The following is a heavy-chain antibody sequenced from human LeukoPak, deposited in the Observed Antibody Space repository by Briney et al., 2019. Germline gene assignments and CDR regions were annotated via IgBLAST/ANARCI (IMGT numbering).Heavy chain of an antibody. CDR3: AKDRSPRGGYYFDY. J-gene: IGHJ4*02. V-gene: IGHV3-30*18. D-gene: IGHD1-26*01. CDR1: GFTFSSYG. CDR2: ISYDGSNK. Sequence: PGRSLRLSCAASGFTFSSYGMHWVRQAPGKGLEGVAVISYDGSNKYYADSVKGRFTISRDNSKNTLYLQMNSLRAEDTAVYYCAKDRSPRGGYYFDYWGQGTLVTVSS.